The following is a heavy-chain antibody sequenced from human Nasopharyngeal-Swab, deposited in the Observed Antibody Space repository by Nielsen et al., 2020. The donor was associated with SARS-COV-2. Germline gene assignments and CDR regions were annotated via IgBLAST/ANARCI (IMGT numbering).Heavy chain of an antibody. CDR2: ISPSDGSST. J-gene: IGHJ4*02. D-gene: IGHD1-1*01. V-gene: IGHV3-74*01. Sequence: GESLKISCAVSGFTVSSNYMNWVRQAPGKGLMDVSYISPSDGSSTNYADSVKGRFTISRDNAKNTLYLQMNTLRAEDTAVYYCARSNNWALEFWGQGTPVTVSA. CDR1: GFTVSSNY. CDR3: ARSNNWALEF.